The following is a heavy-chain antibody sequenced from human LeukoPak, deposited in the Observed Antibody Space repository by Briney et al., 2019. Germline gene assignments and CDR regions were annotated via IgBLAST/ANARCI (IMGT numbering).Heavy chain of an antibody. CDR1: GGPISSYY. D-gene: IGHD2-2*01. Sequence: TTSETLSLTCTVSGGPISSYYWSWIRQPAGKGLEWIGRIYSSGSTNYNPSLKSRVTMSVDTSKNQFPLKLSSVTAADTAMYYCARVSGTGFDYWGQGTLVTVSS. CDR2: IYSSGST. J-gene: IGHJ4*02. V-gene: IGHV4-4*07. CDR3: ARVSGTGFDY.